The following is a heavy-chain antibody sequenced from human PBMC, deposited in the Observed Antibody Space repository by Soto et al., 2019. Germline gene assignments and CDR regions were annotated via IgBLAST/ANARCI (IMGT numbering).Heavy chain of an antibody. CDR2: ITEAGGDT. J-gene: IGHJ6*02. Sequence: CSLRLSCAASGFTFSKFVMRWVRQTPGKGLEWVSTITEAGGDTYYTDSVKGRFTISRDNSKNTLYLQMTSLRAEDTALYYCTKASPDRHHMDVWGQGTTVTVSS. CDR3: TKASPDRHHMDV. V-gene: IGHV3-23*01. CDR1: GFTFSKFV.